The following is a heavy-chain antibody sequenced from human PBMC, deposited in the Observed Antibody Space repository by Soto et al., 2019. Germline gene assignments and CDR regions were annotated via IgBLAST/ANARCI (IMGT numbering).Heavy chain of an antibody. J-gene: IGHJ4*01. D-gene: IGHD6-19*01. CDR1: GGSISSYY. Sequence: QVQLQESGPGLVKRSETLSLTFTVSGGSISSYYWSWIRQPPGNGLEWIVHIYYSGSTNYNTSLKSRVTISVDTHKNRFSQKLRFVTASDKAVYYCAREYTSVFDYWGPGTQVIVSS. CDR2: IYYSGST. V-gene: IGHV4-59*01. CDR3: AREYTSVFDY.